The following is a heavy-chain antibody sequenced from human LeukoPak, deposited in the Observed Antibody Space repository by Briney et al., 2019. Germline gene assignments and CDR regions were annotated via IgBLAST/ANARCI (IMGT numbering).Heavy chain of an antibody. CDR2: IYHSGST. V-gene: IGHV4-59*01. J-gene: IGHJ3*02. CDR3: ARCRGSGWLDAFDI. Sequence: SETLSLTCTVSGGSISSYYWSWIRQPPGKGLEWIGYIYHSGSTNYNPSLKSRVTISVDTSKNQFSLKLSSVTAADTAVYYCARCRGSGWLDAFDIWGQGTMVTVSS. CDR1: GGSISSYY. D-gene: IGHD6-19*01.